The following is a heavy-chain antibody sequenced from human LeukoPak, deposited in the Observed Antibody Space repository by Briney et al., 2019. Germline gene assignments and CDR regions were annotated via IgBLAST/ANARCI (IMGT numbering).Heavy chain of an antibody. CDR1: GFTFSSYA. Sequence: GGSLRLSCAASGFTFSSYAMSWVRQAPGKGLEWVSAITNSGGTTYYADSVKGRFTISRDNSKNTLYLQMNSLRAEDTAVYYCAKDSYSGTYYDYWGQGTLVTVSS. J-gene: IGHJ4*02. D-gene: IGHD1-26*01. CDR3: AKDSYSGTYYDY. CDR2: ITNSGGTT. V-gene: IGHV3-23*01.